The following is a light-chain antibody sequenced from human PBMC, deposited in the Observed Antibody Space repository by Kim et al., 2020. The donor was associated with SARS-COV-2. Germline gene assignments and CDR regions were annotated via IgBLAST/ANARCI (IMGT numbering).Light chain of an antibody. J-gene: IGKJ5*01. CDR3: QQYGTSLFT. V-gene: IGKV3-20*01. CDR2: GAS. Sequence: SPGERATLSCRTSHTVSSTSLAWYQQRPGQSPRLLIYGASIRATGIPDRFSGSGSGTDFTLTISRLEPEDFAVYYCQQYGTSLFTFGQGTRLEIK. CDR1: HTVSSTS.